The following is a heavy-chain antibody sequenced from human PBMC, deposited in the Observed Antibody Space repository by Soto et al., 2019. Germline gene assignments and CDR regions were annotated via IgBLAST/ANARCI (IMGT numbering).Heavy chain of an antibody. V-gene: IGHV1-69*01. J-gene: IGHJ6*02. CDR1: GGTFSSYA. Sequence: QVQLVQSGAEVKKPGSSVKVSCKASGGTFSSYAISWVRQAPGQGLEWMGGIIPIPGTANYAQKFQGRVPMTADEYTSTAYMELSSLRSEDTAVYYCARSQGSSTSLEIYYYYYYGMDVWGQGTTVTVSS. CDR3: ARSQGSSTSLEIYYYYYYGMDV. D-gene: IGHD2-2*01. CDR2: IIPIPGTA.